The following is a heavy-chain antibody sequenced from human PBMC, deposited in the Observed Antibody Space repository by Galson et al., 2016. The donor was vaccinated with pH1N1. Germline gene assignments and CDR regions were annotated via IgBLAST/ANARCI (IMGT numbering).Heavy chain of an antibody. CDR2: INPRDSYT. Sequence: QSGAEVKEPGESLTISCKGSASSFTSYWISWVRQMPGKGLEWMGRINPRDSYTDYSPSFQGHVTISTDESISTAYLKWSILKASDTAIYYCATGPSPDYWGQGTLVIVSS. CDR3: ATGPSPDY. V-gene: IGHV5-10-1*01. J-gene: IGHJ4*02. CDR1: ASSFTSYW.